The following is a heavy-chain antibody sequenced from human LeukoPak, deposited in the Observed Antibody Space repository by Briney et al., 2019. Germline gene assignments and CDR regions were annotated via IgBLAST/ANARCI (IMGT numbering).Heavy chain of an antibody. J-gene: IGHJ6*02. Sequence: GGSLRLSCAASGFTFSSYSMNWVRQAPGKGLEWVSYISSSSSTIYYADSVKGRFTISRDNAKNSLYLQMNSLRAEDTAVYYCARDQGYSGYDDGMDVWGQGTTVTVSS. CDR1: GFTFSSYS. CDR2: ISSSSSTI. CDR3: ARDQGYSGYDDGMDV. V-gene: IGHV3-48*04. D-gene: IGHD5-12*01.